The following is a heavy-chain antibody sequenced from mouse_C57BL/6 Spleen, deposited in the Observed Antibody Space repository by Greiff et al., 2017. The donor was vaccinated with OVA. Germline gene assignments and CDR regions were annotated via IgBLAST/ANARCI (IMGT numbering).Heavy chain of an antibody. D-gene: IGHD2-4*01. CDR2: IYPGDGDT. Sequence: QVQLQQSGPELVKPGASVKISCKASGYAFSSSWMNWVKQRPGKGLEWIGRIYPGDGDTNYNGKFKGKATQTADKSSRTDYMQLSILSSVYSAVYCCARAGIYYDYDGDVYYAMDFWGQGTSGTVSS. CDR3: ARAGIYYDYDGDVYYAMDF. V-gene: IGHV1-82*01. CDR1: GYAFSSSW. J-gene: IGHJ4*01.